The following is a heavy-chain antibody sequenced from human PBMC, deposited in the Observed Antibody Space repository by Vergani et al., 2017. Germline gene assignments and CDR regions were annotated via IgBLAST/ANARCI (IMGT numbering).Heavy chain of an antibody. D-gene: IGHD1-1*01. CDR2: IYYSGST. CDR1: GGSVSSGSYY. V-gene: IGHV4-61*01. CDR3: ARHQLGWFDP. Sequence: QVQLQESGPGLVKPSETLSLTCTVSGGSVSSGSYYWSWIRQPPGKGLEWIGYIYYSGSTNYNPSLKSRVTISVDTSKNQLSLKLSSVTAADTAVYYCARHQLGWFDPWGQGTLVTVSS. J-gene: IGHJ5*02.